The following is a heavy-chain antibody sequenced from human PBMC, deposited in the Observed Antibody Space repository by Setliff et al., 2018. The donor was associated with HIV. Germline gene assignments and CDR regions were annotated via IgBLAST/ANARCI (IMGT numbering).Heavy chain of an antibody. D-gene: IGHD2-8*01. CDR1: GGTIASGGHY. J-gene: IGHJ6*02. Sequence: SETLSLTCTVSGGTIASGGHYWSWIRQHPGKGLEWIGYIFYSGDTSYNPSLKSRLTLSLDMSKNQFSLKVNSVTAADTAVYYCARGDVYCTNGVCYNQHYYPMDVWGQGIPVTVSS. CDR2: IFYSGDT. CDR3: ARGDVYCTNGVCYNQHYYPMDV. V-gene: IGHV4-31*03.